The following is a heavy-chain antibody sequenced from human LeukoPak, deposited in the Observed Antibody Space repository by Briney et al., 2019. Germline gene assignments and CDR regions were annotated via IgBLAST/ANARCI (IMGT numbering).Heavy chain of an antibody. Sequence: ASVKVSCKASGYTFTSYYMHWVRQAPGQGLEWMGWINPNSGGTNYAQKFQGRVTMTRDTSISTAYMELSRLRSDDTAVYYCARVIRNRNAFDIWGQGTMVTVSS. CDR2: INPNSGGT. J-gene: IGHJ3*02. D-gene: IGHD1-14*01. CDR1: GYTFTSYY. V-gene: IGHV1-2*02. CDR3: ARVIRNRNAFDI.